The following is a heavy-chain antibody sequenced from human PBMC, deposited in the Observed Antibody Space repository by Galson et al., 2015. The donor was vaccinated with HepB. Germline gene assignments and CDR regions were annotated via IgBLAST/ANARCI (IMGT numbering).Heavy chain of an antibody. CDR1: GFTFSSYG. V-gene: IGHV3-30*18. J-gene: IGHJ6*02. CDR2: ISYDGSNK. D-gene: IGHD6-19*01. Sequence: SLRLSCAASGFTFSSYGMHWVRQAPGKGLEWVAVISYDGSNKYYADSVKGRFTISRDNSKNTLYLQMNSLRAEDTAVYYCAKDYVWAVAEAGMDVWGQGTTVTVSS. CDR3: AKDYVWAVAEAGMDV.